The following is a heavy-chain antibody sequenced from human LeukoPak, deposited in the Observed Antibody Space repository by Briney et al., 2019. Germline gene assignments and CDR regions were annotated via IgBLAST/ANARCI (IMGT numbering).Heavy chain of an antibody. Sequence: KTGGSLRLSCVASGFTFSNAWMTWVRQAPGKGLEWVGRIKSKTDGGTTEYAAPVKGRFTISRDDSKNTLYLQMNSLKTEDTAVYYCTTGSEGFGEFHFDYWGQGTLVTVSS. D-gene: IGHD3-10*01. V-gene: IGHV3-15*01. CDR3: TTGSEGFGEFHFDY. CDR1: GFTFSNAW. J-gene: IGHJ4*02. CDR2: IKSKTDGGTT.